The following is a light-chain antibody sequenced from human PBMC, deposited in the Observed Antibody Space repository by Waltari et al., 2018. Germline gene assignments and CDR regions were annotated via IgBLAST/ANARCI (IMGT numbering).Light chain of an antibody. V-gene: IGLV1-40*01. Sequence: QSVLTQPPSVSGAPGQSITISCTGSSSNIGAGYDVHWYQHLPGTAPKLLIYGHNNRPSGFPDRFSGSKSGTSASLAITGLQAEDEADYYCQSYDSSVSAWVFGGVTKLTVV. J-gene: IGLJ3*02. CDR2: GHN. CDR3: QSYDSSVSAWV. CDR1: SSNIGAGYD.